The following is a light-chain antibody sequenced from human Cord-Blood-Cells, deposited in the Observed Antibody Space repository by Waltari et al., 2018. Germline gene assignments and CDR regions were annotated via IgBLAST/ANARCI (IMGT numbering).Light chain of an antibody. Sequence: QSALTQPASVSGSPGQSITISCTGTSSDVGSYNLVSWYQQHPGKAPKLMIYEGSKRPSGVSNRFPGSKSGNTASLTISGLQAEDEADYYCCSYAGSSTFVVFGGGTKLTVI. V-gene: IGLV2-23*03. CDR2: EGS. CDR1: SSDVGSYNL. CDR3: CSYAGSSTFVV. J-gene: IGLJ2*01.